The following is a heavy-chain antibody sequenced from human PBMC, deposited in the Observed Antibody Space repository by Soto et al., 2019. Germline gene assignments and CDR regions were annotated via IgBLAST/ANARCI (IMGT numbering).Heavy chain of an antibody. Sequence: SETLSLTCTVSGGSISSYYWSWIRQPPGKGLEWIGYIYYSGSTNYNPSLKSRVTISVDTSKNQFSLKLSSVTAADTAVYYCARDVDYGDYYYYMDVWGKGTTVTVSS. V-gene: IGHV4-59*01. J-gene: IGHJ6*03. CDR3: ARDVDYGDYYYYMDV. CDR2: IYYSGST. D-gene: IGHD4-17*01. CDR1: GGSISSYY.